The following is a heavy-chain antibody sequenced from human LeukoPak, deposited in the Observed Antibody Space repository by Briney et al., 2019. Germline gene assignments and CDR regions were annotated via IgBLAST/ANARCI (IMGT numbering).Heavy chain of an antibody. D-gene: IGHD5-18*01. J-gene: IGHJ3*02. CDR3: AREVSIQLWSRGFDI. V-gene: IGHV4-59*01. CDR2: IYYSGST. Sequence: SETLSLTCTVSGGSISSYYWSWIRQPPGKGLEWIGYIYYSGSTNYNPSLKSRVTISVDTSNNQFSLKLSSVTAADTAVYYCAREVSIQLWSRGFDIWGQGTMVTVSS. CDR1: GGSISSYY.